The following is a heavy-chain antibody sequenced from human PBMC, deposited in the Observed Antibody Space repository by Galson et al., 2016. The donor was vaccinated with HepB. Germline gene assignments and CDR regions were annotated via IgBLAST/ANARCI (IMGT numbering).Heavy chain of an antibody. J-gene: IGHJ6*02. CDR2: IIPIFGTP. D-gene: IGHD2-2*01. V-gene: IGHV1-69*13. Sequence: SVKVSCKVSRDTFSSYAINWLRQAPGQGLEWMGGIIPIFGTPTYAPNFQGRVTITADESTTTAFLHLTSLRSEDAAIYYCATALPAPSLPSGMDVWGQGTTVTVSS. CDR1: RDTFSSYA. CDR3: ATALPAPSLPSGMDV.